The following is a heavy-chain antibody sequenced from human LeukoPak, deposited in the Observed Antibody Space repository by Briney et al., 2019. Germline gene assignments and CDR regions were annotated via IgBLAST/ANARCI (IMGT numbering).Heavy chain of an antibody. V-gene: IGHV4-34*01. CDR1: GGSFSGYY. Sequence: PSETLSLTCAVYGGSFSGYYWSWIRQPPGKGLEWIGEINHSGSTNYNPSLKSRVTISVDTSKNQFSLKLSSVTAADTAVYYCAVGSGSHLFDYWGQGTLVTVSS. D-gene: IGHD3-10*01. CDR3: AVGSGSHLFDY. CDR2: INHSGST. J-gene: IGHJ4*02.